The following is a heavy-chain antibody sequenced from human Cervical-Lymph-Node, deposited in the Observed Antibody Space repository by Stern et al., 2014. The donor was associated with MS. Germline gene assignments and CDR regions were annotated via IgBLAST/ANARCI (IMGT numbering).Heavy chain of an antibody. CDR1: GASFSRVGNH. J-gene: IGHJ2*01. CDR2: KYYRGGT. D-gene: IGHD1-14*01. V-gene: IGHV4-31*11. CDR3: ARTLTTEPLNDWYIDI. Sequence: QVQLQESGPGLVKPSQTLSLTCAVSGASFSRVGNHWSWIRQHTGKGLEWIGGKYYRGGTYSKASLKSRVTISIDTSKNEFSLKLTSMTAADTAVYYCARTLTTEPLNDWYIDIWGRGTLVAVSS.